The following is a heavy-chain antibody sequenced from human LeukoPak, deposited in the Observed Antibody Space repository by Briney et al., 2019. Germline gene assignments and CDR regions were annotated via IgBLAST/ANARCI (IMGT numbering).Heavy chain of an antibody. D-gene: IGHD1-26*01. Sequence: GRSLRLSCAASGFTFNSYAMHWVRQAPGKGLEWVAVIWYDGSNTYYADSVKGRFTISRDNSKNTLYLQMNSLRAEDTAVYYCAREVYRGQYFCGMDDWGKGTPVTVSS. CDR2: IWYDGSNT. CDR1: GFTFNSYA. CDR3: AREVYRGQYFCGMDD. J-gene: IGHJ6*04. V-gene: IGHV3-33*08.